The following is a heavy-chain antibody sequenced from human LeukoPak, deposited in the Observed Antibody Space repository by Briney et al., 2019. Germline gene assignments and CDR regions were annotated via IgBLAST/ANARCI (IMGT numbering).Heavy chain of an antibody. CDR1: GYSISSGYY. CDR3: ARDHLAVAGITRFDAFDI. J-gene: IGHJ3*02. D-gene: IGHD6-19*01. Sequence: SETLSLTCIVSGYSISSGYYWGWIRQPPGKGLEWIGNIYHSGITYYNLYNPSLKSRVIISVDTSKNHFSLKLSSVTAADTAVYYCARDHLAVAGITRFDAFDIWGQGTMVTVSS. CDR2: IYHSGIT. V-gene: IGHV4-38-2*02.